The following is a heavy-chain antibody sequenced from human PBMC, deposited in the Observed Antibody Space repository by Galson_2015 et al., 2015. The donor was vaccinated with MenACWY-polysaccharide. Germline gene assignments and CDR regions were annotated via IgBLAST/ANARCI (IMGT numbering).Heavy chain of an antibody. CDR1: GYSFSNYW. V-gene: IGHV5-51*01. D-gene: IGHD3-10*01. J-gene: IGHJ4*02. CDR3: ARHETVRGVIIYQFDY. Sequence: QSGAEVKKPGESLKISCKGSGYSFSNYWIGWVRQMPGKGLEWMGSIYPGDSDITYGPSFQGQVTISVDKSISTAYVRWSSLKASDTAMYYCARHETVRGVIIYQFDYWGQGALVTVSS. CDR2: IYPGDSDI.